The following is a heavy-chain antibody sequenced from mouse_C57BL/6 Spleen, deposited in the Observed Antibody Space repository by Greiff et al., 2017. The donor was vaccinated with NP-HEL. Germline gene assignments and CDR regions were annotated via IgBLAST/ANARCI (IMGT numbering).Heavy chain of an antibody. CDR3: ARLGGNYNFDY. Sequence: VQLKQSGGDLVKPGGSLKLSCAASGFTFSSYGMSWVRQTPDKRLEWVATISSGGSYTYYPDSVKGRFTISRDNAKNTLYLQMSSLKSEDTAMYYCARLGGNYNFDYWGQGTTLTVSS. CDR1: GFTFSSYG. D-gene: IGHD2-1*01. CDR2: ISSGGSYT. J-gene: IGHJ2*01. V-gene: IGHV5-6*01.